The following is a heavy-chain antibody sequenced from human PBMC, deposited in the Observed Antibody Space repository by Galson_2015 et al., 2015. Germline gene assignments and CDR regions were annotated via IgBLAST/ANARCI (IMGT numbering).Heavy chain of an antibody. CDR3: TTDPIVVVPAASYYYYYMDV. CDR1: GFTFSNAW. D-gene: IGHD2-2*01. J-gene: IGHJ6*03. Sequence: SLRLSCAASGFTFSNAWMSWVRQAPGKGLEWVGRIKSKTDGGTTDYAAPVKGRFTISRDDSKNTLYLQMNSLKTEDTAVYYCTTDPIVVVPAASYYYYYMDVWGKGTTVTVSS. V-gene: IGHV3-15*01. CDR2: IKSKTDGGTT.